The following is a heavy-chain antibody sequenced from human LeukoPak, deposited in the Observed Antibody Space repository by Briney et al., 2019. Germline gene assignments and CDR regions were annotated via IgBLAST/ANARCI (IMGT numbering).Heavy chain of an antibody. Sequence: GGSLRLSCAASGFTVSSNYMSWVRQAPGKGLEWVSVIYSGGSTYYADSVKGRFTISRDNSKNTLYLQMNSLRAEDTAVYYCATEGYYYDSGGFSLFDYWGQGTLVTVSS. CDR1: GFTVSSNY. V-gene: IGHV3-66*02. CDR2: IYSGGST. J-gene: IGHJ4*02. D-gene: IGHD3-22*01. CDR3: ATEGYYYDSGGFSLFDY.